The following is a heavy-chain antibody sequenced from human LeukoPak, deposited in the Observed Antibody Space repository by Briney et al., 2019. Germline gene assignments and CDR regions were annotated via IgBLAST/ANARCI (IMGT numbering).Heavy chain of an antibody. J-gene: IGHJ4*02. Sequence: PSETLSLTCAVYGGSSSGYYWSWIRQPPGKGLEWIGEINHSGSTNYNPSLKSRVTISVDTSKNQFSLKLSSVTAADTAVYYCARGRGYSSGWFYFDYWGQGTLVAVSS. V-gene: IGHV4-34*01. CDR3: ARGRGYSSGWFYFDY. CDR2: INHSGST. D-gene: IGHD6-19*01. CDR1: GGSSSGYY.